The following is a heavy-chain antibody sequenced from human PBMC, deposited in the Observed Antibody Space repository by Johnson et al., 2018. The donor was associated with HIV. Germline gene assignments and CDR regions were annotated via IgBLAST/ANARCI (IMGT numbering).Heavy chain of an antibody. CDR3: SSGRFSDILTCYPAFDI. J-gene: IGHJ3*02. Sequence: QLVESGGGVVQPGRSLRLSCAASGFIFSGFGLHWVRQAPGKGLEWVASISYDGGNKYYAASVRGRITISRDNSKNTLYLQMNGLRAEDTAVYYCSSGRFSDILTCYPAFDILGQGAIVTV. CDR2: ISYDGGNK. V-gene: IGHV3-30*03. CDR1: GFIFSGFG. D-gene: IGHD3-9*01.